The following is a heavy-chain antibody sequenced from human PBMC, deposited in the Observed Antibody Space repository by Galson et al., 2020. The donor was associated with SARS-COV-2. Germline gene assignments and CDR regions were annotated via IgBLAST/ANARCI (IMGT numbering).Heavy chain of an antibody. V-gene: IGHV4-31*03. CDR3: ARLTDSWMSTDGTPYFDF. CDR1: GVSINSGGYY. Sequence: ASETLSLTCTVSGVSINSGGYYWSWIRQHPGRGLEWVGYIHFGGSTYYNPSLKSRVIISVDASKNQFSLKLTSVTAADTAVYFCARLTDSWMSTDGTPYFDFWGQGTLAAVSS. D-gene: IGHD2-15*01. CDR2: IHFGGST. J-gene: IGHJ4*02.